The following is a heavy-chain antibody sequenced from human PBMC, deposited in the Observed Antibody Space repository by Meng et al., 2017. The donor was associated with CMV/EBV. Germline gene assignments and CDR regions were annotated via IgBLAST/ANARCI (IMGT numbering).Heavy chain of an antibody. J-gene: IGHJ6*02. V-gene: IGHV4-59*01. D-gene: IGHD1-1*01. CDR2: IYYSGST. CDR3: ARELEPSYGMDV. Sequence: SETLSLTCTVSGGSISSYYWSWIRQPPGKGLERIGYIYYSGSTNYNPSLKSRVTISVDTSKNQFSLKLSSVTAADTAVYYCARELEPSYGMDVWGQGTTVTVSS. CDR1: GGSISSYY.